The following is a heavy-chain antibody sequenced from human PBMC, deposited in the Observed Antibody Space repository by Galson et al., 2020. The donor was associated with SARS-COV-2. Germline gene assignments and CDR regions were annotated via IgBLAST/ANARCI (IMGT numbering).Heavy chain of an antibody. D-gene: IGHD4-17*01. Sequence: SETLSLTCAVSGASISSGGYSWSWIRQPPGKGLEWIGYISHSGSTYYNPSLKSRITISVDRSKNQFSLKLSSVTAADTAVYYCARLHYGEYAPEAFDIWGPGTRVTVAS. CDR3: ARLHYGEYAPEAFDI. CDR2: ISHSGST. J-gene: IGHJ3*02. CDR1: GASISSGGYS. V-gene: IGHV4-30-2*01.